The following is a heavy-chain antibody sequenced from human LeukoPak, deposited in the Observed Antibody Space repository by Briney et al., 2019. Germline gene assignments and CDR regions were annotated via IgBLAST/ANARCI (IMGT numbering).Heavy chain of an antibody. CDR3: ARGGTRGVYNWFDP. V-gene: IGHV3-11*05. CDR1: GFTFSDYY. J-gene: IGHJ5*02. CDR2: IGGNSYYT. D-gene: IGHD3-10*01. Sequence: GGSLRLSCAASGFTFSDYYMSWIRQTPEKGLEWVSYIGGNSYYTNYADSVKGRFTISRDNAKNSLYLQMNSLRAEDTAVYYCARGGTRGVYNWFDPWGQGTLVTVSS.